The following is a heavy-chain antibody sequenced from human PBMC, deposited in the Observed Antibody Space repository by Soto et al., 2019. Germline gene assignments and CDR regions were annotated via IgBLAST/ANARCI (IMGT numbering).Heavy chain of an antibody. CDR3: ARLAHQFYFDY. Sequence: SETLSLTCTVSGGSISSSSYYWGWIRQPPGKGLEWIGSIYYSGSTYYNPSLKSRVTISVDTSKNQFSLKLSSVTAADTAVYYCARLAHQFYFDYWGQGTLVTVSS. V-gene: IGHV4-39*01. CDR2: IYYSGST. D-gene: IGHD2-2*01. CDR1: GGSISSSSYY. J-gene: IGHJ4*02.